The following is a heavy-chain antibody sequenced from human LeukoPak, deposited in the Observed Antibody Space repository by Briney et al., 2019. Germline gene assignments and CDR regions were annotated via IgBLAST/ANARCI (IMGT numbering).Heavy chain of an antibody. CDR1: GFTFSNYA. D-gene: IGHD6-13*01. CDR3: AKGGLWYGKNDH. Sequence: GGSLRLSCTASGFTFSNYAMSWVRQAPGKGLEWVSTITGSGDSTYNADSVEGRFTISRDNSENTMNLQMNSLRAEDTAVYYCAKGGLWYGKNDHWGQGTLVTVSS. J-gene: IGHJ4*02. V-gene: IGHV3-23*01. CDR2: ITGSGDST.